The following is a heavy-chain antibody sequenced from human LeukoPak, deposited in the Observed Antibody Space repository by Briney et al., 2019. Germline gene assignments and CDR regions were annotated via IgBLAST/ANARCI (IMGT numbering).Heavy chain of an antibody. D-gene: IGHD3-22*01. CDR1: GFTFSSYA. CDR3: AKGSIPREYYYDSSGYYYFDY. Sequence: GGSLRLSCAASGFTFSSYAMSWVRQAPGKGLEWVSAISGSGGSTYYADSVKGRFTISRDNSKNALYLQMNSLRAEDTAVYYCAKGSIPREYYYDSSGYYYFDYWGQGTLVTVSS. CDR2: ISGSGGST. J-gene: IGHJ4*02. V-gene: IGHV3-23*01.